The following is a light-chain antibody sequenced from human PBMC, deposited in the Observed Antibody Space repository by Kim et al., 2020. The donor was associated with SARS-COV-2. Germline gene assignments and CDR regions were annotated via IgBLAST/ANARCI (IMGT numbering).Light chain of an antibody. CDR1: NIGSNS. J-gene: IGLJ2*01. CDR3: QVWDSSSDHVV. V-gene: IGLV3-21*04. Sequence: PGKTARITCGGKNIGSNSVHWYQQQPGQAPVLVIYYDSDRPSGIPERFSGSNSGNTATLTISRVEAGDEADYYCQVWDSSSDHVVFGGGTQLSVL. CDR2: YDS.